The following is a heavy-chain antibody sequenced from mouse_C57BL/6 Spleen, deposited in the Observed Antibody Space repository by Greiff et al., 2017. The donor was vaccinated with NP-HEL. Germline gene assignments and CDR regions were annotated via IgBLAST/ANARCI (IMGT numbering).Heavy chain of an antibody. D-gene: IGHD1-1*01. J-gene: IGHJ1*03. CDR3: ARNRYGSTYWYFDV. CDR2: IDPSDSYT. CDR1: GYTFTSYW. V-gene: IGHV1-50*01. Sequence: VQLQQPGAELVKPGASVKLSCKASGYTFTSYWMQWVKQRPGQGLEWIGEIDPSDSYTNSNQKFQGKATLTVDTSSSTAYMQLSSLTSEDSAVYYCARNRYGSTYWYFDVWGTGTTVTVSS.